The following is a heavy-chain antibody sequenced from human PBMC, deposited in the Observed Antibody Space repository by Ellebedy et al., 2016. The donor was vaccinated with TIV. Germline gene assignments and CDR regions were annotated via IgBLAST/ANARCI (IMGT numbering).Heavy chain of an antibody. CDR2: TNPSGGT. CDR1: GYTFTSYY. D-gene: IGHD5-24*01. CDR3: ARDLRGDGHNLYFYYYGLDV. Sequence: ASVKVSXXASGYTFTSYYMHWVRQAPGQGLEWMGMTNPSGGTTSAQKFQGRVTMTRDTSTSTVYMELSSLRSEDTAVYYCARDLRGDGHNLYFYYYGLDVWGQGTGVTVSS. V-gene: IGHV1-46*01. J-gene: IGHJ6*02.